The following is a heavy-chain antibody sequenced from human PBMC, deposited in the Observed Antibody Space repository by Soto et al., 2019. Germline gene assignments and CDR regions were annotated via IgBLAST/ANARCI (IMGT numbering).Heavy chain of an antibody. J-gene: IGHJ4*02. Sequence: GGSLRLSCAASGFTFSSYAMHWVRQAPGKGLEWVAVISYDGSNKYYADSVKGRFTISRDNSKNTLYLQMNSLRAEDTAVYYCASLYSGYDVIDYWGQGTLVTVSS. CDR1: GFTFSSYA. CDR3: ASLYSGYDVIDY. CDR2: ISYDGSNK. D-gene: IGHD5-12*01. V-gene: IGHV3-30-3*01.